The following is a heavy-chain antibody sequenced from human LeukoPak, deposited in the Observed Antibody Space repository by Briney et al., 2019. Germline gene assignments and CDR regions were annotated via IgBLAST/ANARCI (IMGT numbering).Heavy chain of an antibody. CDR3: AREGYSSSSRWFDP. CDR1: GGSISSYY. V-gene: IGHV4-59*01. CDR2: IYYSGST. J-gene: IGHJ5*02. Sequence: SETLSLTCTVSGGSISSYYWSWIRQPPGKGLEWIGYIYYSGSTNYNPSLKSRVTISVDTSKNQFSLRLSSVTAADTAVYYCAREGYSSSSRWFDPWGQGTLATVSS. D-gene: IGHD6-6*01.